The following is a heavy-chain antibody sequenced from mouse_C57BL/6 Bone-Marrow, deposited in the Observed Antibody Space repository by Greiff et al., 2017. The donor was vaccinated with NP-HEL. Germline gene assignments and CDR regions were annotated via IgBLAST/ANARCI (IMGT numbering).Heavy chain of an antibody. CDR2: FYPGSGSI. V-gene: IGHV1-62-2*01. J-gene: IGHJ2*01. D-gene: IGHD1-1*01. CDR3: ARHSDYYGSSYGFDY. Sequence: QVQLQQSGAELVKPGASVKLSCKASGYTFTEYTIHWVKQRSGQGLEWIGWFYPGSGSIKYNENFKDKATLTADKSSSTVYMELSRLTSDDSAVYFFARHSDYYGSSYGFDYWGQGTTLTVST. CDR1: GYTFTEYT.